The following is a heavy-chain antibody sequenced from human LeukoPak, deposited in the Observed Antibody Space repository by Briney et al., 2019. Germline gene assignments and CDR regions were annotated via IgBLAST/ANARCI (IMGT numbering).Heavy chain of an antibody. CDR2: ISYDGSNK. CDR3: AKTSGMVRGVVTYYFDY. D-gene: IGHD3-10*01. J-gene: IGHJ4*02. V-gene: IGHV3-30*18. Sequence: GGSLRLSCAASGFTFSSYGMHWVRQAPGKGLEWVAVISYDGSNKYYADSVKGRFTISRDNSKNTLYLQMNSLRAEDTAVYYCAKTSGMVRGVVTYYFDYWGQGTLVTVSS. CDR1: GFTFSSYG.